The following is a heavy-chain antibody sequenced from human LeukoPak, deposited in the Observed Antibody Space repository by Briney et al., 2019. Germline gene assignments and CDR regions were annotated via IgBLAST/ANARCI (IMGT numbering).Heavy chain of an antibody. V-gene: IGHV3-7*01. D-gene: IGHD3-9*01. J-gene: IGHJ4*02. CDR2: INQDGSAQ. CDR3: ARDSESWTETGPRFDY. CDR1: GFSFSGYW. Sequence: GGSLRLSCTASGFSFSGYWMSWVRQAPGKGLEWVANINQDGSAQYYVDSVKGQFTISRDNAKNSLYLQMNSLRVEDTAVYYCARDSESWTETGPRFDYWGQGTRVTVSS.